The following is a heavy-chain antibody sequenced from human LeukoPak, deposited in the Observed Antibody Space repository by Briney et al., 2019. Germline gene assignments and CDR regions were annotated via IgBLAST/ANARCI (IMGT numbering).Heavy chain of an antibody. Sequence: SETLSLTCTVSGGSISSGDYYWSWIRQPPGKGLEWIGYTYYSGSTYYNPSLKSRVTISVDTSKNQFSLKLSSVTAADTAVYYCARVTIFGVVKVHDYFDYWGQGTLVTVSS. CDR1: GGSISSGDYY. J-gene: IGHJ4*02. CDR3: ARVTIFGVVKVHDYFDY. V-gene: IGHV4-30-4*01. CDR2: TYYSGST. D-gene: IGHD3-3*01.